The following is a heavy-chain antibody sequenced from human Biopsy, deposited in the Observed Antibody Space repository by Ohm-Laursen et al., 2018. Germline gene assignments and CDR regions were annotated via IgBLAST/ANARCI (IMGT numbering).Heavy chain of an antibody. Sequence: SLRLSCAASGFTFKNYAMNWVRQAPGKGLDWVSSIDSSAASTFYADSVKGRFTISRDNSKNTLFLQMNSLRAADTAIYYCARSRDFKSGGSLQLHYFFIAVWGQGTTVTVSS. CDR2: IDSSAAST. CDR3: ARSRDFKSGGSLQLHYFFIAV. CDR1: GFTFKNYA. J-gene: IGHJ6*02. V-gene: IGHV3-23*01. D-gene: IGHD3-3*01.